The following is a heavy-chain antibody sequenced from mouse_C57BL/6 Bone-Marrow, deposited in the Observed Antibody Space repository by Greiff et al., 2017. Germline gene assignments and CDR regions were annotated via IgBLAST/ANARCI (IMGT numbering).Heavy chain of an antibody. V-gene: IGHV1-74*01. CDR3: AIRLLRYYYAMDY. Sequence: QVQLQQPGAELVKPGASVKVSCKASGYTFTSYWMHWVKQRPGQGLEWIGRIHPSASDTNYNQKFKGKATLTVDKSSSTAYMQLSSLTSEDSAVYYCAIRLLRYYYAMDYWGQGTSVTVSS. CDR2: IHPSASDT. J-gene: IGHJ4*01. D-gene: IGHD1-1*01. CDR1: GYTFTSYW.